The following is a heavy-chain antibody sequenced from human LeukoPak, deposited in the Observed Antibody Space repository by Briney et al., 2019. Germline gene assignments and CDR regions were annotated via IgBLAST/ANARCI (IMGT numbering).Heavy chain of an antibody. CDR3: ARGRYCSADICSGGDAFDI. D-gene: IGHD2-15*01. Sequence: SETLSLTCAVYGGSFSGYYWSWIRQPPGKGLEWIGEINHRGSTNYNPSVKSRVTMSVDTSKNQFSLKLSSVTAADTAVYYCARGRYCSADICSGGDAFDIWGQGTMVSVSS. J-gene: IGHJ3*02. CDR1: GGSFSGYY. CDR2: INHRGST. V-gene: IGHV4-34*01.